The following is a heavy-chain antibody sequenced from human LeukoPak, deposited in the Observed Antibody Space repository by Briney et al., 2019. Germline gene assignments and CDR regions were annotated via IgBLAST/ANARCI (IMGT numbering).Heavy chain of an antibody. CDR1: GFTFSSYW. J-gene: IGHJ5*02. D-gene: IGHD2-15*01. Sequence: GGSLRLSCAASGFTFSSYWMSWVRQAPGKGLEWVANIKQDGSEKYYVDSVKGRFTISRDNAKNSLYLQMNSQRAEDTAVYYCARSCSGGTCNFPKFEPWGQGTLVTVSS. CDR2: IKQDGSEK. V-gene: IGHV3-7*01. CDR3: ARSCSGGTCNFPKFEP.